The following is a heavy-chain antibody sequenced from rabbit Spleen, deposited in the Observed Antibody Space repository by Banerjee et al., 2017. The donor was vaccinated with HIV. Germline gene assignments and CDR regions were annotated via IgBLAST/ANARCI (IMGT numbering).Heavy chain of an antibody. V-gene: IGHV1S40*01. CDR1: GVSFSFSSY. D-gene: IGHD4-2*01. CDR3: ARDAAGREDFNL. J-gene: IGHJ4*01. CDR2: IDVTKSGGT. Sequence: EESGGGLVKPGASLTLTCTASGVSFSFSSYMCWVRQAPGKGLEWIACIDVTKSGGTYYTTWAKGRFTISRTSSTTVTLQMTSLTAADTATYFCARDAAGREDFNLWGPGTCHRL.